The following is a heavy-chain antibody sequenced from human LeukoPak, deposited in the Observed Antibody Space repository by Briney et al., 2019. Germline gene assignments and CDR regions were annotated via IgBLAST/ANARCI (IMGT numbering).Heavy chain of an antibody. J-gene: IGHJ4*02. CDR2: IKQGGSEI. D-gene: IGHD3-10*01. Sequence: GGSLRLSCAASGFNFNSYWMSWVRQAPGKGLECVANIKQGGSEIYFVDSVKGRFTISRDNAKSSLYLQVNSLRGEDTAVYYCARARYGSGGYFFDFWGQGTLVTVSS. V-gene: IGHV3-7*04. CDR3: ARARYGSGGYFFDF. CDR1: GFNFNSYW.